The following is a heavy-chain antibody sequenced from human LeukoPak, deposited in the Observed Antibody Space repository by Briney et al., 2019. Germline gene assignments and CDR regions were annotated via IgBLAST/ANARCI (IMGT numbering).Heavy chain of an antibody. CDR2: IIPIFGTA. CDR1: GGTFSSYA. J-gene: IGHJ4*02. V-gene: IGHV1-69*05. CDR3: ASRVSPGDSSSWPFDY. D-gene: IGHD6-13*01. Sequence: GASVKVSCKASGGTFSSYAISWVRQAPGQGLDWMGGIIPIFGTANYAQEFQGRVTITTDESTSTAYMELSSLRSEDTAVYYCASRVSPGDSSSWPFDYWGQGTLVTVSS.